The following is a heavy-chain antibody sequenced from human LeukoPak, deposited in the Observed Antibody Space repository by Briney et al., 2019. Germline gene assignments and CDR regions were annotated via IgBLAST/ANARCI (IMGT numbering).Heavy chain of an antibody. V-gene: IGHV1-8*01. J-gene: IGHJ4*02. Sequence: ASVKVSCKASGYTFTSYDINWVRQATGQGLEWMGWMNPNNGNTGYAQKFQGRVTMTRNTSISTAYMELSSLRSEDTAVYYCARDWRAYYYGSGSYPPLGYWGQGTLVTVSS. D-gene: IGHD3-10*01. CDR2: MNPNNGNT. CDR3: ARDWRAYYYGSGSYPPLGY. CDR1: GYTFTSYD.